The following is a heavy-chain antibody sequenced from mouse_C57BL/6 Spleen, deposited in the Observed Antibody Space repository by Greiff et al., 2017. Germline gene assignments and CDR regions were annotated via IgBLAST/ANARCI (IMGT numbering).Heavy chain of an antibody. Sequence: EVQLQQSGAELVKPGASVKLSCTASGFNIKDYYMHWVKQRTEQGLEWIGRIDPEDGETTYDPKFQGKATRTADTSSNTAYLQLSSLTAEYTAVYYCDRAIRQAYYAMDYWGQGTSVTVSS. CDR3: DRAIRQAYYAMDY. CDR1: GFNIKDYY. D-gene: IGHD2-12*01. V-gene: IGHV14-2*01. J-gene: IGHJ4*01. CDR2: IDPEDGET.